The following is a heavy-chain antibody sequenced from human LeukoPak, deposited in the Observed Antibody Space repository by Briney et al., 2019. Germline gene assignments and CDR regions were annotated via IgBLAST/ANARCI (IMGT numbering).Heavy chain of an antibody. Sequence: PGGSLRLSCAASGFTFSSYAMHWVRQAPGKGLEWVAVISYDGSNKYYADSVKGRFTISRDNSKNTLYLQMNSLRAEDTAVYYCARDREDYGDYLTPDAFDIWGQGTMVTVSS. CDR3: ARDREDYGDYLTPDAFDI. D-gene: IGHD4-17*01. J-gene: IGHJ3*02. CDR1: GFTFSSYA. CDR2: ISYDGSNK. V-gene: IGHV3-30-3*01.